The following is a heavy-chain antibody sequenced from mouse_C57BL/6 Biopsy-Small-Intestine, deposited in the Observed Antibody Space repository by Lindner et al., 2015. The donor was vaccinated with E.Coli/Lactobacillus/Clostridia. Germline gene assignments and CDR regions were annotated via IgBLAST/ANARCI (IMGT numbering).Heavy chain of an antibody. D-gene: IGHD2-3*01. J-gene: IGHJ2*01. V-gene: IGHV1-63*02. CDR1: GYTFTNYW. Sequence: VQLQESGAELVRPGTSVKMSCRAAGYTFTNYWIGWVKQRPGHGLEWIGDIYPGGGYTNYNEKFKGKARLTADTSSSTAYMQFSSLTSEDSAIYYCASPIHDGYYGYFDYWGQGTALTVSS. CDR3: ASPIHDGYYGYFDY. CDR2: IYPGGGYT.